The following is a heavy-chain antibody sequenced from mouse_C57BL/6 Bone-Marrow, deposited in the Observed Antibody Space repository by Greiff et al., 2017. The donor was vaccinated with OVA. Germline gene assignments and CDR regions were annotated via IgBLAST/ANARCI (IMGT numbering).Heavy chain of an antibody. CDR1: GYTFTSYT. D-gene: IGHD1-1*01. V-gene: IGHV1-4*01. J-gene: IGHJ2*01. Sequence: VQLQQSGAELARPGASVKMSCKASGYTFTSYTMHWVKQRPGQGLEWIGYINTSSGYTKYNQKFKDKATLTADKSSSTAYMQLSSLTSEDSAVYYCARMAVVARYYFDYWGQGTTLTVSS. CDR2: INTSSGYT. CDR3: ARMAVVARYYFDY.